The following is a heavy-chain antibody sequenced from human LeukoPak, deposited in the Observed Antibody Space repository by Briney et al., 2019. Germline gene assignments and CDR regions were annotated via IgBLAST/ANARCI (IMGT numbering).Heavy chain of an antibody. CDR3: ARSALIDYDFWSGYYTRLPDY. V-gene: IGHV4-30-2*01. J-gene: IGHJ4*02. Sequence: SQTLSLTCAVSGGSISSGGYSWSWIRQPPGKGLKWIGYIYHSGSTYYNPSLKSRVTISVDRSKNQFSLKLSSVTAADTAVYYCARSALIDYDFWSGYYTRLPDYWGQGTLVTVSS. D-gene: IGHD3-3*01. CDR1: GGSISSGGYS. CDR2: IYHSGST.